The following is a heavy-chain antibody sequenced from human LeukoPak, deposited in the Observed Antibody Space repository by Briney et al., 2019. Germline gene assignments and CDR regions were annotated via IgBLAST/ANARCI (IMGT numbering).Heavy chain of an antibody. D-gene: IGHD2-2*01. CDR3: ARGTLPAAIF. V-gene: IGHV4-4*02. J-gene: IGHJ4*02. CDR1: GGSISSSNW. CDR2: IYHSGST. Sequence: PSETLSLTCAVSGGSISSSNWWSWVRQPPGKGLEWIGEIYHSGSTNYNPSLKSRVTMSVDKSKNQFSLKLSSVTAADTAVYYCARGTLPAAIFWGQGTLVTVSS.